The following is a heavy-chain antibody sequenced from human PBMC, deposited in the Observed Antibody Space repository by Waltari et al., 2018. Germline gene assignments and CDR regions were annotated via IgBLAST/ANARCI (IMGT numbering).Heavy chain of an antibody. D-gene: IGHD3-16*01. CDR2: TSYNGATR. CDR1: GFIFSSYV. Sequence: QLVESGGGVVPPGGSLRLSSAASGFIFSSYVMHWVRQAPGKGLEWVAVTSYNGATRYYGESVKGRFTISRDNSNNTLYLQMDSLRSDDTGIYFCARDRDFGASGPYYFAFWGRGTLVAVSS. CDR3: ARDRDFGASGPYYFAF. V-gene: IGHV3-30-3*01. J-gene: IGHJ4*02.